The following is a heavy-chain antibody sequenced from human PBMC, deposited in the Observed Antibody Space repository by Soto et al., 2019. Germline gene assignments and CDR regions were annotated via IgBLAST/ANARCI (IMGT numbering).Heavy chain of an antibody. CDR1: GFTFSSYS. Sequence: EVQLVESGGGLVRPGGSLRLSCAASGFTFSSYSMSWVRQVPGKGLEWVSSISRSSSHIYYADSMKGRFTIARDNAKNLLFLQMRIPTFEDTAVYYCARVVGACDYWGQGTLVTVSS. D-gene: IGHD1-26*01. CDR2: ISRSSSHI. V-gene: IGHV3-21*01. J-gene: IGHJ4*02. CDR3: ARVVGACDY.